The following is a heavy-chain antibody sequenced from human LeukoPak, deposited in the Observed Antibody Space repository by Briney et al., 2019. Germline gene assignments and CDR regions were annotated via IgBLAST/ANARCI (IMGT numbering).Heavy chain of an antibody. CDR2: IYYSGST. V-gene: IGHV4-59*08. D-gene: IGHD4-17*01. Sequence: SETLSLTCSVSSYSIATDHYWSWIRQPPGKGLEWIGYIYYSGSTNYNPSLKSRVTISVDTSKNQFSLKLSSVTAADTAVYYCARDYGDYEWAFDIWGQGTMVTVSS. J-gene: IGHJ3*02. CDR3: ARDYGDYEWAFDI. CDR1: SYSIATDHY.